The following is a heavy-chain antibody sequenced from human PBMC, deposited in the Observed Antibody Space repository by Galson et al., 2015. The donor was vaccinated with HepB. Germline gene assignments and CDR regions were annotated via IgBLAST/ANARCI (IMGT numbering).Heavy chain of an antibody. CDR2: MNPNSGNT. D-gene: IGHD3-3*01. Sequence: SVKVSCKASGYTFTSYDINWVRQATGQGLEWMGWMNPNSGNTGYAQKFQGRVTMTRNTSISTAYMELSSLRSEDTAVYYCARNGGDFWSGYYWNNWFDPWGQGTLVTVSS. CDR1: GYTFTSYD. V-gene: IGHV1-8*01. CDR3: ARNGGDFWSGYYWNNWFDP. J-gene: IGHJ5*02.